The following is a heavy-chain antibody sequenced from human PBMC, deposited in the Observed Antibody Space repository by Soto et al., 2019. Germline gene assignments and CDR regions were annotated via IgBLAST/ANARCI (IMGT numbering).Heavy chain of an antibody. D-gene: IGHD6-6*01. CDR3: ARESARPDYYYYGMDV. V-gene: IGHV1-69*06. J-gene: IGHJ6*02. Sequence: SVKVSCKASGGTFSSYAISWVRQAPGQGLEWMGGIIPIFGTANYAQKFQGRVTITADKSTSTAYMELSSLRSEDTAVYYCARESARPDYYYYGMDVWGQGTTVTSP. CDR2: IIPIFGTA. CDR1: GGTFSSYA.